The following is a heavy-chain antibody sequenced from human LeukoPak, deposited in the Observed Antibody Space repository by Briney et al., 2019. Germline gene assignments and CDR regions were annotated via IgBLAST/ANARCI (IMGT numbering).Heavy chain of an antibody. Sequence: SETLSLTCTVSGGSISSSSYYWGWIRQPPGKGLEWIGNIYYSGSTYYNPSLRSRVTISVDTSKKQFSLKLSSVTAADTAVYYCARRRSVSDGYNYWGQGTLVTVSS. V-gene: IGHV4-39*07. J-gene: IGHJ4*02. D-gene: IGHD5-24*01. CDR1: GGSISSSSYY. CDR2: IYYSGST. CDR3: ARRRSVSDGYNY.